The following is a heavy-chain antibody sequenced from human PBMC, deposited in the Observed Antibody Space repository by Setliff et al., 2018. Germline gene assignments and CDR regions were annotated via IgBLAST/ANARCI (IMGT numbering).Heavy chain of an antibody. J-gene: IGHJ4*02. CDR1: GGSISTTDYY. CDR3: ARDYGGKVDY. D-gene: IGHD4-17*01. CDR2: VYYSGNT. Sequence: SETLSLTCTVSGGSISTTDYYWGWIRQPPGKGLEWIGCVYYSGNTYYSPSLKSRVTMFVDTSKNQFSLMLYSVTAADTAIYYCARDYGGKVDYWGQGTLVTVSS. V-gene: IGHV4-39*07.